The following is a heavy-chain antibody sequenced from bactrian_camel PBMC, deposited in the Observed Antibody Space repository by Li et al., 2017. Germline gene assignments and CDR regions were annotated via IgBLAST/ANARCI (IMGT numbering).Heavy chain of an antibody. Sequence: DVQLVESGGDLVQPGASLRLSCAASGFTYSSYYMSWVRQVPEKGLEWVSSISKDGTNTWYADSVKGRFTGSRDKARNTLYLQMNSLKSDDTAMYFCAADSSSWYHYYYWGRGTQVTV. D-gene: IGHD6*01. V-gene: IGHV3S40*01. CDR1: GFTYSSYY. CDR2: ISKDGTNT. CDR3: AADSSSWYHYYY. J-gene: IGHJ4*01.